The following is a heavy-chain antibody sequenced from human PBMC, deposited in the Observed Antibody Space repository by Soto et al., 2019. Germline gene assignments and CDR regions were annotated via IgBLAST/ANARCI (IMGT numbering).Heavy chain of an antibody. CDR1: GFTFSSYA. CDR3: AREGSYSNYGMDV. V-gene: IGHV3-30-3*01. D-gene: IGHD1-26*01. J-gene: IGHJ6*02. CDR2: ISYDGSNK. Sequence: GGSLRLSCAASGFTFSSYAMHWVRQAPGKGLEWVAVISYDGSNKYHADSVKGRFTISRDNSKNTLYLQMNSLRAEDTAVYYCAREGSYSNYGMDVWGQGTTVTVSS.